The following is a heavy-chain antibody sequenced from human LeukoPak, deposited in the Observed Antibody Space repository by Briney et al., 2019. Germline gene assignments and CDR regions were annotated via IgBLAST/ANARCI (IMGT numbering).Heavy chain of an antibody. V-gene: IGHV3-7*01. CDR3: ARTRLSCDC. CDR1: GFTFSSYW. Sequence: GGSLRLPCAASGFTFSSYWMTWVRQAPGKGLEWVASINLDGSEKNYVDSVEGRFAISRDNAKKSLFLQMNSLRDEDTAVYYCARTRLSCDCWGQGTLVTVSS. CDR2: INLDGSEK. D-gene: IGHD2/OR15-2a*01. J-gene: IGHJ4*02.